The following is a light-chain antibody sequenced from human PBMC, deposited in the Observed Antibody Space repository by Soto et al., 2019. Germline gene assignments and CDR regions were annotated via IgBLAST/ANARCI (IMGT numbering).Light chain of an antibody. CDR1: QSISTW. CDR2: DAS. Sequence: DIQRTQSPSTLSASVGDRVTITCRASQSISTWLAWYQQEPGKAPKLLIYDASSLESGVPSRFSGSGSGTEFTLTISSLQPDDFATYYCQQYNSYWTFGQGTKVDIK. CDR3: QQYNSYWT. J-gene: IGKJ1*01. V-gene: IGKV1-5*01.